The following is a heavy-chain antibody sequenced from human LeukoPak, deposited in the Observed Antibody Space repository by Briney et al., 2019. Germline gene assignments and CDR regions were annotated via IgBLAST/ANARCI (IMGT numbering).Heavy chain of an antibody. CDR1: GYSFTSYW. CDR2: IYPGDSDT. CDR3: ARQVTGYSSSWPTFDY. V-gene: IGHV5-51*01. J-gene: IGHJ4*02. D-gene: IGHD6-13*01. Sequence: GESLKISCKGSGYSFTSYWIGWVRQMPGKGLEWMGIIYPGDSDTRYSPSFQGQVTISADKSISTAYLQWSSLKASDTAMYYCARQVTGYSSSWPTFDYWGQGTLVTVSS.